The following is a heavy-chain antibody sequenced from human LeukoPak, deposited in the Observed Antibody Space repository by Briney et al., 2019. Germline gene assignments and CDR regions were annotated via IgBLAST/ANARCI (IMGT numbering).Heavy chain of an antibody. CDR1: RFSFSNYW. J-gene: IGHJ5*02. CDR3: ARAYTGFINWFDP. V-gene: IGHV3-7*01. Sequence: PGGSLRLSCTPSRFSFSNYWMAWVRQAPGKGLEWVANIKQDGSEKYYVDSVKGRFTISRDNAKNSLYLQMNSLRAEDTAVYYCARAYTGFINWFDPWGQGTLVTVSS. CDR2: IKQDGSEK. D-gene: IGHD2-2*02.